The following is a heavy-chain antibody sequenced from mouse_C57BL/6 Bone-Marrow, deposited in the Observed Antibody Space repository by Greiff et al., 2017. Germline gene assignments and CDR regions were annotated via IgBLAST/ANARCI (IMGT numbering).Heavy chain of an antibody. CDR1: GFTFSDYY. Sequence: EVQLVESEGGLVQPGSSMKLSCTASGFTFSDYYMAWVRQVPEKGLEWVANINYDGSSTYYLDSLKSRFIISRDNAKNILYLQMSSLKSEDTATYYCARVVYYYAMDYWGQGTSVTVSS. J-gene: IGHJ4*01. D-gene: IGHD1-1*02. V-gene: IGHV5-16*01. CDR2: INYDGSST. CDR3: ARVVYYYAMDY.